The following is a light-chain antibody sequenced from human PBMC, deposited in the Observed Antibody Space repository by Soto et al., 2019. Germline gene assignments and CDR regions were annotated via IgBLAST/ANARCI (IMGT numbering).Light chain of an antibody. CDR2: EVS. Sequence: DVMMRQTPLSLSVTPGQPASISCKSSRSLLHSNGNTYLYWYLQKPGQPPQLLIYEVSNRFSGVSDRFSGSGSGTDFTLKISRVEAEDVGIYHCMETTHALPITFGQGARLEIK. CDR3: METTHALPIT. V-gene: IGKV2D-29*01. CDR1: RSLLHSNGNTY. J-gene: IGKJ5*01.